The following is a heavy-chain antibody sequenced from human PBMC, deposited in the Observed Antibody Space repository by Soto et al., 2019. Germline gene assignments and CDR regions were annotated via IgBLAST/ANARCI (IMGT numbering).Heavy chain of an antibody. CDR3: AVGGNYLSMDV. V-gene: IGHV1-46*01. D-gene: IGHD4-4*01. CDR1: GYTFTSYY. CDR2: INPAGGGT. Sequence: QVQLVQSGAEVKKPGASVKVSCKTSGYTFTSYYMHWVRLAPGQGLEWMGIINPAGGGTSYAQQFQGRVSMTRDTSTSTVYMEMSSLRSEDTAVYYCAVGGNYLSMDVWGQGTTVTVSS. J-gene: IGHJ6*02.